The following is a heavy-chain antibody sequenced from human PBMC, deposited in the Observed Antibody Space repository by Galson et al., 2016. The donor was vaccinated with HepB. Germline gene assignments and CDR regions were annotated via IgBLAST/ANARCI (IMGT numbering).Heavy chain of an antibody. D-gene: IGHD5-24*01. V-gene: IGHV3-23*01. CDR2: IGDST. CDR1: GFTFSTYG. CDR3: AKGDGYNPVYFDY. J-gene: IGHJ4*02. Sequence: SLRLSCAASGFTFSTYGMGWVRQAPGKGLEWVSTIGDSTYYADSVKGRFTISRDNSKNTLYLQMNSLRAEDTAVYYCAKGDGYNPVYFDYWGQGTLVTVSS.